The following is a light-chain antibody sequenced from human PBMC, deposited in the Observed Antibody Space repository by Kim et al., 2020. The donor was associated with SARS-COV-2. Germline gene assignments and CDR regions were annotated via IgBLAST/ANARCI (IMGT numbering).Light chain of an antibody. CDR3: QSYDSSNHRV. CDR1: SGSIASNY. V-gene: IGLV6-57*03. CDR2: EDN. J-gene: IGLJ3*02. Sequence: KNVTISCTRSSGSIASNYVQWYQQRPGSAPTTVIYEDNQRPSGVPDRFSGSIDSSSNSASLTISGLKTEDEADYYCQSYDSSNHRVFGGGTKLTVL.